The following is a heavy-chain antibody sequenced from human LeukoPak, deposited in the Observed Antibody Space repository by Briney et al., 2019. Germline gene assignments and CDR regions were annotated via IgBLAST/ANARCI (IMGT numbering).Heavy chain of an antibody. V-gene: IGHV4-31*03. CDR1: GGSISSGGYY. CDR3: AGRTQLGAFDI. D-gene: IGHD1-1*01. CDR2: IYYSGST. J-gene: IGHJ3*02. Sequence: SETLSLTCTVSGGSISSGGYYWSWIRQHLGKGLEWIGYIYYSGSTYYNPSLKSRVTISVDTSKNQFSLKLSSVTAADTAVYYCAGRTQLGAFDIWGQGTMVTVSS.